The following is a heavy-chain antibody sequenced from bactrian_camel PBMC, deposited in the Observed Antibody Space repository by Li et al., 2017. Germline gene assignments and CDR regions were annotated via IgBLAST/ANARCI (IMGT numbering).Heavy chain of an antibody. Sequence: HVQLVESGGGSVQAGGSLSLSRTASGFTFEDSDMGWYRQAPGNECELVSTISSDGSTYYVESVKGRFTISRDNAKHTMYLQMNSLKPDDTAVYYCAAVHPQYALPPSGGDCPKSGLHYWGQGTQVTVS. D-gene: IGHD2*01. CDR1: GFTFEDSD. CDR2: ISSDGST. J-gene: IGHJ4*01. V-gene: IGHV3S55*01. CDR3: AAVHPQYALPPSGGDCPKSGLHY.